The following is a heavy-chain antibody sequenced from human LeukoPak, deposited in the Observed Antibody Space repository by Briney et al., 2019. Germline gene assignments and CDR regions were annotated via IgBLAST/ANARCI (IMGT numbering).Heavy chain of an antibody. CDR1: GFTVSSNY. CDR3: ARVIAVAGKPS. V-gene: IGHV3-53*01. D-gene: IGHD6-19*01. Sequence: GGSLRLSCAASGFTVSSNYMSWVRQAPGKGLEWVSVIYSGGSTYYADSVKGRFTISRDNSKNTLYLQMNSLRAEDTAVYYCARVIAVAGKPSWGQGTLATVSS. J-gene: IGHJ4*02. CDR2: IYSGGST.